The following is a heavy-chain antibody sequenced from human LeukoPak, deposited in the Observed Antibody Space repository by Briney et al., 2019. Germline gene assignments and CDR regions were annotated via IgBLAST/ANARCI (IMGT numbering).Heavy chain of an antibody. J-gene: IGHJ4*02. CDR3: ATGDLNSSGWYLVDY. V-gene: IGHV1-24*01. Sequence: ASVKVSCKVSGYTLTELSMHWVRQAPGKGLEWMGGFDPEDGETIYAQKFQGRVTMTEDTSTDTAYMELSSLRSKDTAVYCCATGDLNSSGWYLVDYWGQGTLVTVSS. CDR1: GYTLTELS. D-gene: IGHD6-19*01. CDR2: FDPEDGET.